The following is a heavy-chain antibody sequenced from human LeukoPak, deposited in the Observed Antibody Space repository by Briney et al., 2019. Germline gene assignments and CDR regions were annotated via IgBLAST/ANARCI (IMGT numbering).Heavy chain of an antibody. D-gene: IGHD6-13*01. CDR2: ITSGSGSNV. CDR1: GFTSTTYP. Sequence: PGGSLRLSCAASGFTSTTYPMSWVRQAPGEGLEWVSAITSGSGSNVYYTDSPKGRFTISRDNAKNTLYLHMNSLRAGDTAVYYCARHGSWSFDYWGQGTLLTVSA. J-gene: IGHJ4*02. V-gene: IGHV3-23*01. CDR3: ARHGSWSFDY.